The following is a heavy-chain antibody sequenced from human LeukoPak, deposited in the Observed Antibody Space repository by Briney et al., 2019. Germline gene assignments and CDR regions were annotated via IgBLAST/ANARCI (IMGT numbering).Heavy chain of an antibody. CDR3: ARGGYCSGGSCYHDAFDI. CDR1: GGSFSGYH. V-gene: IGHV4-34*01. D-gene: IGHD2-15*01. Sequence: SETLSLTCTVYGGSFSGYHWTWIRQPPGKGLEWIGEINHSGSTNYNPSLKSRVTISVDTSKNQFSLKLSSVTAADTAVYYCARGGYCSGGSCYHDAFDIWGQGTMVTVSS. CDR2: INHSGST. J-gene: IGHJ3*02.